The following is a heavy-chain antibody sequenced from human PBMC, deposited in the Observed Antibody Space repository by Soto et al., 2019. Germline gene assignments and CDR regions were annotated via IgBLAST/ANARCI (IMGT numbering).Heavy chain of an antibody. CDR1: GFTFSDDY. Sequence: QVQLVESGGGLVKPGGSLRFSCAASGFTFSDDYMSWIRQAPGKGLEWVAYISGSGSIIDYADSVKGRFTISRDNAKNSLYLQMNSLRAEDTAVYYCARDGDHYDSSGYFLRDAFDIWGHGTMVTVSS. CDR2: ISGSGSII. D-gene: IGHD3-22*01. V-gene: IGHV3-11*01. CDR3: ARDGDHYDSSGYFLRDAFDI. J-gene: IGHJ3*02.